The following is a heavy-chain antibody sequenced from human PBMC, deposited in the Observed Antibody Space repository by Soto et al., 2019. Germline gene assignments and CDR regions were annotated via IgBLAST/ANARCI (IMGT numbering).Heavy chain of an antibody. J-gene: IGHJ4*02. CDR3: AKNEGYSSGWYLD. CDR1: GFTFSSYG. Sequence: EVQQLESGGGLVQPGGSLRLSCAASGFTFSSYGMSWVRQAPGKGLEWVSAISGSGGSTYNADSVKGRCTISRDNSKNTLYLQRNSLRAEDTAVYYCAKNEGYSSGWYLDWGQGTLVTVSS. D-gene: IGHD6-19*01. CDR2: ISGSGGST. V-gene: IGHV3-23*01.